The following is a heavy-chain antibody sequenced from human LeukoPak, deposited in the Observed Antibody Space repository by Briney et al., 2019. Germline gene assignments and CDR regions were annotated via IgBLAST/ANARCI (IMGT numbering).Heavy chain of an antibody. J-gene: IGHJ4*02. CDR3: AKEGDFWSGYYIR. CDR1: GFTFSIYA. D-gene: IGHD3-3*01. Sequence: GGSLRLSCAASGFTFSIYAMSWVRQAPGKGLEWVSAISGDGGNTYYADSVKGRFTISRDNSKNTLYLQMNSLRAEDTAVYYCAKEGDFWSGYYIRWGQGTLVTVSS. CDR2: ISGDGGNT. V-gene: IGHV3-23*01.